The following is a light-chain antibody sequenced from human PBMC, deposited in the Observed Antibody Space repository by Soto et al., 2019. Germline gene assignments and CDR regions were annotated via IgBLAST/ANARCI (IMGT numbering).Light chain of an antibody. CDR1: QSVSTY. CDR3: QQYNNWPRT. J-gene: IGKJ1*01. Sequence: EIVLTQSPGTLCLSPGERATLSCRASQSVSTYLAWYQQRPGQAPRLLIYDASYRATDIPPRFSGSGSGTEFTLTISSLQSEDFAVYYCQQYNNWPRTFGQGTKVDIK. CDR2: DAS. V-gene: IGKV3D-15*01.